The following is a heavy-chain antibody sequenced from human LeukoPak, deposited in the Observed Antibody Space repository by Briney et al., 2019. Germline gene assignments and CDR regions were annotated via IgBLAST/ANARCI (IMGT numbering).Heavy chain of an antibody. CDR2: INPSGGST. V-gene: IGHV1-46*01. CDR1: GYTFTSYY. D-gene: IGHD3-10*01. Sequence: ASVKVSCKASGYTFTSYYMHWVRQAPGQGLEWMGIINPSGGSTSYAQKFQGRVTMTRDTSTSAVYMELSSLRSEDTAVYYCARVRTTMGLEIHIWGQGTMVTVSS. J-gene: IGHJ3*02. CDR3: ARVRTTMGLEIHI.